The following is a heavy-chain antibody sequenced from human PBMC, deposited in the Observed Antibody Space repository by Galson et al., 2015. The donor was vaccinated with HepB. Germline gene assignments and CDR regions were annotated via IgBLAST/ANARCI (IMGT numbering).Heavy chain of an antibody. V-gene: IGHV3-53*01. CDR3: AKDSPQRYCTTSSCYWGADY. Sequence: SLRLSCAASGFTVSSNYMSWVRQAPGKGLEWVSVIYSGGSTYYADSVKGRFTVSRDNSKNTLYLQMNSLRAHDTAVYYCAKDSPQRYCTTSSCYWGADYWGQGALVTVSS. CDR2: IYSGGST. CDR1: GFTVSSNY. D-gene: IGHD2-2*01. J-gene: IGHJ4*02.